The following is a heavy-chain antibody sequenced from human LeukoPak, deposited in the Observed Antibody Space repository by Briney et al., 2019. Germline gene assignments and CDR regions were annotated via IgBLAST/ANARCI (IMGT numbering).Heavy chain of an antibody. CDR1: GFTFSSYA. CDR3: ARDPIWFGELLYGGNWFDP. D-gene: IGHD3-10*01. CDR2: ISYDGSSK. J-gene: IGHJ5*02. Sequence: GGSLRLSCAASGFTFSSYAMHWVRQAPGKGLEWVAVISYDGSSKYYADSVKGRFTISRDNSKNTLYLQMNSLRAEDTAVYYCARDPIWFGELLYGGNWFDPWGQGTLVTVSS. V-gene: IGHV3-30*04.